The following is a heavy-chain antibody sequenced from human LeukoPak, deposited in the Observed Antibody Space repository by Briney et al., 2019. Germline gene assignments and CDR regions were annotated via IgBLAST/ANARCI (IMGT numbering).Heavy chain of an antibody. V-gene: IGHV3-48*03. Sequence: PGGSLRLSCAASGFTFSSYEMNWVRQAPGKGLEWVSYISSSGSTIYYADSVKGRFTISRGNAKNSLYLQMNSLRAEDTAVYYCASFYGGGFDYWGQGTLVTVSS. D-gene: IGHD4-23*01. CDR3: ASFYGGGFDY. J-gene: IGHJ4*02. CDR2: ISSSGSTI. CDR1: GFTFSSYE.